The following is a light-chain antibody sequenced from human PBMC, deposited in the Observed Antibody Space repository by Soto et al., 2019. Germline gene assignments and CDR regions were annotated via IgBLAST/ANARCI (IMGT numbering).Light chain of an antibody. CDR2: RNN. J-gene: IGLJ3*02. V-gene: IGLV1-47*01. Sequence: QSVLTQPPSASGTPGQRVAISCSGSSSNIGNNYLFWYQQLPGTAPKLLIFRNNHRPSGVPDRFSGSKSGTSASLAISGLRSEDEADDYCAAWEDSLSGWVFGGGTKVTVL. CDR3: AAWEDSLSGWV. CDR1: SSNIGNNY.